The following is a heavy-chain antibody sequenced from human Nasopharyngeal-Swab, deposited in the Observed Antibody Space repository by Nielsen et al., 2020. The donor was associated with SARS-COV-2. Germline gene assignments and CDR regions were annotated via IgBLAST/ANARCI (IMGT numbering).Heavy chain of an antibody. Sequence: WIRQPPGKGQEWAAEINHSGSTNYNPSLKSRVTISVDTSKNQFSLKLSSVTAADTAVYYCARGLSGIVPAPILGLGPFYSYYYMDVWGKGTTVTVSS. D-gene: IGHD2-2*01. CDR3: ARGLSGIVPAPILGLGPFYSYYYMDV. V-gene: IGHV4-34*01. CDR2: INHSGST. J-gene: IGHJ6*03.